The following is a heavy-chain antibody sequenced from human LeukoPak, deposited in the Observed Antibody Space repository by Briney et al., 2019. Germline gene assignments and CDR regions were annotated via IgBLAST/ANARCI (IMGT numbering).Heavy chain of an antibody. Sequence: SETLSLTCTVSGGSISSGNYYWGWIRQPPGKTLEWIGSIYSTGRTYYNPSLKSPVTISRDTSKNQFSLNLISVTAADTAVYYCARESGGLDRHDFWGQGTLVTVSS. J-gene: IGHJ4*02. CDR2: IYSTGRT. CDR3: ARESGGLDRHDF. CDR1: GGSISSGNYY. D-gene: IGHD3-16*01. V-gene: IGHV4-39*07.